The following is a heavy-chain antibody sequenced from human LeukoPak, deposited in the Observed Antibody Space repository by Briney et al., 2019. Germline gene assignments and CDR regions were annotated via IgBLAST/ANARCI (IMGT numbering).Heavy chain of an antibody. D-gene: IGHD2-15*01. Sequence: PGGSLRLSCAASGFTFSSYWMSWVRQAPGKGLEWVANIKQDGSEKYYVDSVKGRFAISRDNAKNSLYLQMNSLRAEDTAVYYCARENFSSGSDYFDYWGQGTLVTVSS. CDR3: ARENFSSGSDYFDY. J-gene: IGHJ4*02. CDR1: GFTFSSYW. CDR2: IKQDGSEK. V-gene: IGHV3-7*01.